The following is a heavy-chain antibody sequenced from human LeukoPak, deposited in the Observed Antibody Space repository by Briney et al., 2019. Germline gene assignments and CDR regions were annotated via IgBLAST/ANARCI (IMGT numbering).Heavy chain of an antibody. V-gene: IGHV3-30*02. D-gene: IGHD1-26*01. J-gene: IGHJ3*02. CDR2: IRYDGSNK. CDR3: AKVGARAFDM. Sequence: GGSLRLSCAAPGFTFSSYEMNWVRQAPGKGLEWVAFIRYDGSNKYYADSVKGRFTISRDNSKNTLYLQMNSLRAEDTAVYYCAKVGARAFDMWGQGTTVTASS. CDR1: GFTFSSYE.